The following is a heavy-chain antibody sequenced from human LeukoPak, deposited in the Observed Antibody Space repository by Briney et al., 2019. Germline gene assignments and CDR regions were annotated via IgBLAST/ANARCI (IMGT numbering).Heavy chain of an antibody. CDR1: GFTFSSYA. Sequence: HPGGSLRLSCAPSGFTFSSYAMRWVRQAPGKGLEWVSAISGSGSSTYYADSVKGRFTISRDNAKNTLYLQMNSLRAEDTAVYYCSKGDDGGVRSYYYYTDVWGKGTTVTVSS. CDR3: SKGDDGGVRSYYYYTDV. CDR2: ISGSGSST. V-gene: IGHV3-23*01. J-gene: IGHJ6*03. D-gene: IGHD3-16*01.